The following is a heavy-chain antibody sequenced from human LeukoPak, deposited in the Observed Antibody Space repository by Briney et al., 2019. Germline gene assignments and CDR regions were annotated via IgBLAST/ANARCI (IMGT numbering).Heavy chain of an antibody. Sequence: GGSLRLSCAASGFTFSTYSINWVRQAPGKGLEWVSYISSSGSTIYYADSVKGRFTISRDNAKNSLYLQMNSLRAEDTAVYYCARGAAIAARPPGYWGQGTLVTVSS. CDR3: ARGAAIAARPPGY. J-gene: IGHJ4*02. CDR2: ISSSGSTI. D-gene: IGHD6-6*01. V-gene: IGHV3-48*04. CDR1: GFTFSTYS.